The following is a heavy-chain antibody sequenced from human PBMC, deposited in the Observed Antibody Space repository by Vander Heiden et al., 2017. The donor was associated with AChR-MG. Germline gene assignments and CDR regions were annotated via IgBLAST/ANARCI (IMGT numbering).Heavy chain of an antibody. CDR1: GFTIRNYW. D-gene: IGHD1-26*01. V-gene: IGHV3-74*01. CDR2: LNSDGNLR. Sequence: EMQLVESGGGLAQPGGSLRLSCAASGFTIRNYWMHWVRQVPGKGLVWVSRLNSDGNLRTYADSVKGRFTMSRDNAKNTVYLQMNSLRAEDTAVYYCVRDLGGRWGQGTLVTVSS. J-gene: IGHJ4*02. CDR3: VRDLGGR.